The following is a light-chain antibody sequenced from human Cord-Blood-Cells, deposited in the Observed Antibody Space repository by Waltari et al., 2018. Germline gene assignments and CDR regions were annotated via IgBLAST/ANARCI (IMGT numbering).Light chain of an antibody. Sequence: QSALTQPPSVSGSPGQSITISCTGTSSDVGGYNHVSWYQQHPGKAPKLMIYDVSKRPSGVPDRFAGSKSGNTASLTISGLQAEDEADYYCCSYAGSNTLVFGTGTKVTVL. CDR2: DVS. CDR3: CSYAGSNTLV. J-gene: IGLJ1*01. CDR1: SSDVGGYNH. V-gene: IGLV2-11*01.